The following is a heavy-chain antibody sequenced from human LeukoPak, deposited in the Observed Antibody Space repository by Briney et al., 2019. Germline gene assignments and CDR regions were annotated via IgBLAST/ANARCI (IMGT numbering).Heavy chain of an antibody. D-gene: IGHD1-7*01. Sequence: ASVKVSCTASGGTFSSYAISWVRQAPGQGLEWMGRIIPILGIANYAQEFQGRVTITADKSTSTAYMELSSLRSEDTAVYYCASPVAGTGTTSSDPWGQGTLVTVSS. CDR3: ASPVAGTGTTSSDP. V-gene: IGHV1-69*04. J-gene: IGHJ5*02. CDR2: IIPILGIA. CDR1: GGTFSSYA.